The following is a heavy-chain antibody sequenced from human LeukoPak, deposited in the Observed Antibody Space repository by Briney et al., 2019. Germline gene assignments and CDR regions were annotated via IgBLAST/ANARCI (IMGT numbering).Heavy chain of an antibody. CDR3: AKDHSGSLLDY. V-gene: IGHV3-33*06. J-gene: IGHJ4*02. Sequence: GVSLRLSCAASGFSFSSYGMHWVRQAPGKGLEWVAVIYYGGSKEYYADSVKGRFTISRDNSKNKVYLQMNSLRADDTALYYCAKDHSGSLLDYWGQGTLVTVSS. CDR2: IYYGGSKE. CDR1: GFSFSSYG. D-gene: IGHD1-26*01.